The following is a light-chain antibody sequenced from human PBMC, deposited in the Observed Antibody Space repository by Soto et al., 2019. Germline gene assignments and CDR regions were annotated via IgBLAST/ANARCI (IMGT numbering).Light chain of an antibody. CDR3: QQYNNWPQT. V-gene: IGKV3-15*01. CDR2: GAS. J-gene: IGKJ1*01. CDR1: QSVSSN. Sequence: EIVLTQSPGTLSLSPVERATFSCRASQSVSSNLAWYQQKPGQAPRLLIYGASTRATGIPARFSGSGSGTEFTLTISSLQSEDFAVYYCQQYNNWPQTCGQGTKVDIK.